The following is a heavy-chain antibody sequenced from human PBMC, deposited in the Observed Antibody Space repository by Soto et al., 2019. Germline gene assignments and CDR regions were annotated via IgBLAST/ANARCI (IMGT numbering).Heavy chain of an antibody. CDR1: GFTFRQYW. CDR3: ARDPPLTTVVVPTYYAMDV. D-gene: IGHD4-17*01. J-gene: IGHJ6*02. V-gene: IGHV3-74*01. CDR2: IKDDGSGA. Sequence: GWSRRLSCAASGFTFRQYWMHWVRQVPGEGLVWVAGIKDDGSGAIYADSVKGRFNITRDNAKNILYLQMNSLRAEDTAVYYCARDPPLTTVVVPTYYAMDVWGQGTTVTVSS.